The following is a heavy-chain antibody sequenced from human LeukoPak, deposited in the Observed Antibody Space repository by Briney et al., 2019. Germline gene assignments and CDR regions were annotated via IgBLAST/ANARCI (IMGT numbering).Heavy chain of an antibody. CDR3: ARVSGYSGTWYVDY. Sequence: GGSLRLSCVASGFTFKCYGMHWVRQAPGKGLEWVAIIWYDGSNKYYADFVKGRFTTSRDNSKNTLYLQMNSLRADDTAVYYCARVSGYSGTWYVDYWGQGTLVTVSS. D-gene: IGHD6-13*01. J-gene: IGHJ4*02. CDR2: IWYDGSNK. V-gene: IGHV3-33*01. CDR1: GFTFKCYG.